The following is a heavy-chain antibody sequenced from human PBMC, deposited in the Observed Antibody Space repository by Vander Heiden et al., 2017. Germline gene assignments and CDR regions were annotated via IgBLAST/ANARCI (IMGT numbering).Heavy chain of an antibody. CDR3: TTGGSYSAFDI. V-gene: IGHV3-15*07. D-gene: IGHD1-26*01. Sequence: EVPLVESGGGLVKPGGSLRLSWAVSGFTFTNAWMNWVRQAPGKGREWVGRIKSKAEGGATDYAAPVKGRFTISRDDSENTVYLQMNSLKSEDTAVYYCTTGGSYSAFDIWGQGTMVTVSS. CDR1: GFTFTNAW. CDR2: IKSKAEGGAT. J-gene: IGHJ3*02.